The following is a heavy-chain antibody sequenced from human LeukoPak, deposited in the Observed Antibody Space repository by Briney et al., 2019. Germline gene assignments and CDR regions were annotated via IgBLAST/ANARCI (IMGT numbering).Heavy chain of an antibody. CDR2: INHSGST. D-gene: IGHD1-26*01. CDR1: GGSFSGYY. V-gene: IGHV4-34*01. J-gene: IGHJ5*02. CDR3: ARHGPYLGRLGWFDP. Sequence: SETLSLTCAVNGGSFSGYYWIWIRQPPGKGLEWIGEINHSGSTNYNPSLKSRVTISVDTSKNQFSLKLNSVTAADTAVYYCARHGPYLGRLGWFDPWGQGTLVTVSS.